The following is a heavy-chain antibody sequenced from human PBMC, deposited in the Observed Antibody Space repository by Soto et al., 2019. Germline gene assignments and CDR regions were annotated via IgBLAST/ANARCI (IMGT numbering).Heavy chain of an antibody. D-gene: IGHD3-22*01. J-gene: IGHJ4*02. CDR3: ARWSIWLDYDSSGSPPFPPDY. CDR1: VYTFASYV. V-gene: IGHV1-18*04. CDR2: ISRYNGNT. Sequence: ALVTVSCRASVYTFASYVISSVRRGPGQGLGRMGWISRYNGNTNYAQKLQGRVTMTTDTSTSTASMGLRSLRSDDTAVYYCARWSIWLDYDSSGSPPFPPDYWGQGTLVTSPQ.